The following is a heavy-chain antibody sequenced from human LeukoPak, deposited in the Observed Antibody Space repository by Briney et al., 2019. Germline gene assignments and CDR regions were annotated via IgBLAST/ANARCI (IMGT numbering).Heavy chain of an antibody. CDR2: ISYDGSNK. CDR1: GFTFSSYA. V-gene: IGHV3-30*04. CDR3: ARAPSYSSGWYFDY. J-gene: IGHJ4*02. Sequence: PGRSLRLSCAASGFTFSSYAMHWVRQAPGKRLEWVAVISYDGSNKYYADSVKGRFTISRDNSKNTLYLQMNSLRAEDTAVYYCARAPSYSSGWYFDYWGQGTLVTVSS. D-gene: IGHD6-19*01.